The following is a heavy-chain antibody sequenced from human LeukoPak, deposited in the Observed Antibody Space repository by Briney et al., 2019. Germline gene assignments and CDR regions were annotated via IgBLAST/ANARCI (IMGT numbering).Heavy chain of an antibody. V-gene: IGHV3-21*01. CDR1: GITFSSYS. Sequence: GGSLRLSCAASGITFSSYSMNWVRQAPGKGLEWVSSISSSSSYTYYADSVKGRFTISRDNAKNSLFLQMNSLRAEDTALYYCARGGTTMVTDYGYWGQGTLVTVSS. CDR2: ISSSSSYT. D-gene: IGHD4-23*01. CDR3: ARGGTTMVTDYGY. J-gene: IGHJ4*02.